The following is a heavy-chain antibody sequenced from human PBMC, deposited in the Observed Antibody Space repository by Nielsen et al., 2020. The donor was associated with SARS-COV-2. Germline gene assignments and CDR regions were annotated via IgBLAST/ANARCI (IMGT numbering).Heavy chain of an antibody. CDR2: IDPSDSYT. Sequence: GGSLRLSCKGSGYIFTSYWISWVRQMPGKGLEWMGRIDPSDSYTNYSPSFQGHVTISADKSISTAYLQWSSLKASDTAMYYCAASGVLLWFGEVRYWGQGTLVTVSS. J-gene: IGHJ4*02. D-gene: IGHD3-10*01. CDR1: GYIFTSYW. CDR3: AASGVLLWFGEVRY. V-gene: IGHV5-10-1*01.